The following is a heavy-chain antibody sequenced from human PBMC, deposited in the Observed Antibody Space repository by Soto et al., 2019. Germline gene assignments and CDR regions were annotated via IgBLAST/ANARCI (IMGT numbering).Heavy chain of an antibody. D-gene: IGHD1-26*01. Sequence: PSETLSLTCTVSGGSVNSYYWSWIRQTPGKGLEWIGYIYYSGSTNYNPSLKSRVTISVDTSKNQFSLNLSSVTAADTAVYYCARRYGGNLDYWGQGTLVTVSS. CDR1: GGSVNSYY. CDR2: IYYSGST. CDR3: ARRYGGNLDY. V-gene: IGHV4-59*08. J-gene: IGHJ4*02.